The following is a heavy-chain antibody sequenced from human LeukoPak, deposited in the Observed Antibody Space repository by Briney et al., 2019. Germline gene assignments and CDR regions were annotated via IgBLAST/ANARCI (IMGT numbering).Heavy chain of an antibody. CDR1: GFTFSSYE. D-gene: IGHD2-15*01. V-gene: IGHV3-48*03. Sequence: GGSLRLSCAASGFTFSSYEMNWVRQAPGKGLEWVSYISSSGSTMYYADSVKGRFTISRDNAENSLYLQMNSLRAEDTAVYYCARDSSGGSWIDAFDIWGQGTMVTVSS. J-gene: IGHJ3*02. CDR2: ISSSGSTM. CDR3: ARDSSGGSWIDAFDI.